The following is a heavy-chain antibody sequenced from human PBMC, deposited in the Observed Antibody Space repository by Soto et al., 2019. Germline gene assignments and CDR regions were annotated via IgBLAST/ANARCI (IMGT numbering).Heavy chain of an antibody. CDR3: AKDAFVGGGIYAFDY. Sequence: PGGSLRLSCAASGFTFDNYVMTWVRQAPGKGLEWVSAISRSGDTSYYADSAKGRFTISRDNSKSRLYLEMSSLRAEDTALYYCAKDAFVGGGIYAFDYWGQGILVTVSS. CDR2: ISRSGDTS. V-gene: IGHV3-23*01. J-gene: IGHJ4*02. D-gene: IGHD2-15*01. CDR1: GFTFDNYV.